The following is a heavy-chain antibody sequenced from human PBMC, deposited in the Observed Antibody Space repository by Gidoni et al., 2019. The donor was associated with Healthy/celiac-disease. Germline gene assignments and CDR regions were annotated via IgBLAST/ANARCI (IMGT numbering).Heavy chain of an antibody. CDR1: GYRFTSYW. J-gene: IGHJ3*02. CDR2: IYPSDSYT. V-gene: IGHV5-10-1*03. CDR3: ATDMVRGVIAFDI. D-gene: IGHD3-10*01. Sequence: EVQLVQSGAEVKKPGESLRISCKGSGYRFTSYWISWVRQMPGKGLAGMGRIYPSDSYTNYSPSFQGHVTISADKSISTAYLQWSSLKASDTAMYYCATDMVRGVIAFDIWGQGTMVTVSS.